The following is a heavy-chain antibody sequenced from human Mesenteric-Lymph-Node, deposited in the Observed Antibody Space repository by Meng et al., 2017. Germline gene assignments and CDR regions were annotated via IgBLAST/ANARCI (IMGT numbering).Heavy chain of an antibody. V-gene: IGHV1-18*01. CDR1: GYNFNDFG. J-gene: IGHJ4*02. CDR3: TRDLGGVPGSFFDF. Sequence: QGQPGQSGAEGEKPWALMEGTRQASGYNFNDFGISWGQQAPGQGLEWMGWISPDKGTRAYAQKLQGRVIMTTDSTTRTTYVLLRNLGADDTVVFYWTRDLGGVPGSFFDFWGQGTLVTVSS. D-gene: IGHD6-19*01. CDR2: ISPDKGTR.